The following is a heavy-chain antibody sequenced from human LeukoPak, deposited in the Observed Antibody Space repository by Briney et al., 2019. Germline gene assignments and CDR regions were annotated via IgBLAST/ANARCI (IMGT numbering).Heavy chain of an antibody. J-gene: IGHJ4*02. CDR2: IYPGDSDT. CDR1: GYSFTSYW. CDR3: ARRLSPYCSGGSCYLDFDY. D-gene: IGHD2-15*01. Sequence: GESLKISCKGSGYSFTSYWIGWVRQMPGKGLEWMGTIYPGDSDTRYSPSFQGQVTISADKSISTAYLQWSSLKASDTAMYYCARRLSPYCSGGSCYLDFDYWGQGTLVTVSS. V-gene: IGHV5-51*01.